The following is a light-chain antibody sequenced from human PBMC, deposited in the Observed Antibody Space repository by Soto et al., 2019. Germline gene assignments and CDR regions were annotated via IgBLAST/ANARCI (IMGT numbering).Light chain of an antibody. J-gene: IGKJ4*01. V-gene: IGKV3-15*01. CDR1: QSVSDN. CDR3: QQYNNWPPLT. Sequence: EIVMTQSPATLSVSPGERATLSCRASQSVSDNLAWYQQKPGQAPRLLIYGASTRATGSPARFSGSGSGTEFPLTISSLQSEDFAMYYCQQYNNWPPLTFGGGTKVEIK. CDR2: GAS.